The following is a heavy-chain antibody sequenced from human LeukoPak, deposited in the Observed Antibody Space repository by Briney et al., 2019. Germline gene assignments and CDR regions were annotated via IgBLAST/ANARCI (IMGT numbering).Heavy chain of an antibody. CDR2: IYTSGSSGST. Sequence: TSETLSLTCTVSGGSISSYYWSWIRQPPGKGLEWIGVIYTSGSSGSTNYNPSLKSRITMSVDTSKNQFSLKLNSVTAADTAVYYCARSLVGATAYFDYWGQGTLVTVSS. V-gene: IGHV4-4*07. CDR3: ARSLVGATAYFDY. J-gene: IGHJ4*02. D-gene: IGHD1-26*01. CDR1: GGSISSYY.